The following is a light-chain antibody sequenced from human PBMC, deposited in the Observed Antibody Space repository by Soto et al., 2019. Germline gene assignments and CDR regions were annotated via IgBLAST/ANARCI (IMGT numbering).Light chain of an antibody. J-gene: IGLJ2*01. CDR2: EVS. V-gene: IGLV2-14*01. CDR3: SSYTSSSTLV. CDR1: SSDVGGYTY. Sequence: QSALTQPHSVSGSPGQSVTISCTGTSSDVGGYTYVSWYQQHPGKAPKLMIYEVSSRPSGVSNRFSGSKSDNTASLTISGLQAEDEADYYCSSYTSSSTLVFGGGTKLTVL.